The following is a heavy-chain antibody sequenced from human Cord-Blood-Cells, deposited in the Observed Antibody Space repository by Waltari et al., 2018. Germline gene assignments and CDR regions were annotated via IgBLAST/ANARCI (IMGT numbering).Heavy chain of an antibody. Sequence: QLPLQESGPGLVKHSQTLSLTCAVSGGSISSGGYSWSLIRQPPGKGLEWIGYIYHSGSTYYNPSLKSRVTISVDRSKNQFSLKLSSVTTADTAVYYCARGDTGSYVGSFDYWGQGTLVTVSS. CDR1: GGSISSGGYS. CDR3: ARGDTGSYVGSFDY. J-gene: IGHJ4*02. CDR2: IYHSGST. D-gene: IGHD1-26*01. V-gene: IGHV4-30-2*01.